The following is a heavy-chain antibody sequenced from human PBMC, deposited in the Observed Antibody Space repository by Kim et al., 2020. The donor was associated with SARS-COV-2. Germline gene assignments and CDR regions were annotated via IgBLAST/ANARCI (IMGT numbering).Heavy chain of an antibody. D-gene: IGHD5-18*01. V-gene: IGHV1-46*01. Sequence: ASVKVSCKASGYTLTDYYTHWVRQAPGDGLEWMGRINTSGGSTDYAQKFQGRVTMTRDTSTGTFFMELSSLRSEDTALYYCARAGWLRMLGAFDIWGQGTMLTVSS. CDR3: ARAGWLRMLGAFDI. CDR1: GYTLTDYY. CDR2: INTSGGST. J-gene: IGHJ3*02.